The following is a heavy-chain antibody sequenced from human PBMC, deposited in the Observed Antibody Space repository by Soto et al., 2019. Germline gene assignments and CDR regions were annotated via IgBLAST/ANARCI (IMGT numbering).Heavy chain of an antibody. J-gene: IGHJ4*02. Sequence: GGSLRLSCAASGFTFSSYAMSWVRQAPGKGLEWVSAISGSGGSTYYADSVKGRFTISRDNSKSTLYLQMNSQRAEDTAVYYCAKQGLIPYYSDSSGYFDYFDYWGQGTLVTVSS. D-gene: IGHD3-22*01. CDR2: ISGSGGST. CDR1: GFTFSSYA. CDR3: AKQGLIPYYSDSSGYFDYFDY. V-gene: IGHV3-23*01.